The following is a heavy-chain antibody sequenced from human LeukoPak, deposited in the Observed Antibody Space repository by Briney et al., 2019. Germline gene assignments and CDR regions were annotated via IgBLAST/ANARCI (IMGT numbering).Heavy chain of an antibody. CDR3: ARVPPAFGMDV. CDR2: INPNSGGT. Sequence: GASVKVSCKASGYSFTNYDIDWVREAPGQGLEWMGWINPNSGGTNYAQKFQGRVTMTRDTSISTAYMELSRLRSDDTAVYYCARVPPAFGMDVWGQGTTVTVSS. D-gene: IGHD3-3*02. V-gene: IGHV1-2*02. CDR1: GYSFTNYD. J-gene: IGHJ6*02.